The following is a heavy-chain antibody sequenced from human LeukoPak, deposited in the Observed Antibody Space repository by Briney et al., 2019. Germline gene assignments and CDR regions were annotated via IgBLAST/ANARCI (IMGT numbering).Heavy chain of an antibody. V-gene: IGHV3-7*01. D-gene: IGHD4-23*01. CDR2: IKQDGSEK. J-gene: IGHJ3*02. CDR1: GFTFSIHS. CDR3: AREQIGGPDAFDI. Sequence: GGSLRLSCAASGFTFSIHSMSWVRQAPGKGLEWVANIKQDGSEKYYVDSVKGRFTISRDNAKNSLYLQMNSLRAEDTAVYYCAREQIGGPDAFDIWGQGTMVTVSS.